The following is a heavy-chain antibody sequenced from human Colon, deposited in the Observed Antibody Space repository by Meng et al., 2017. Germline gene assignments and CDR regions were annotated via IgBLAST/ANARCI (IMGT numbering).Heavy chain of an antibody. Sequence: APLQAPCPVLENPSRPLSPPSTVSGGSIPSGDWWSWVRQTPGKGLEWIGETYQNGRPNYNPSLKSRVTISVAKSKNQFSLNMTSVTAADTAVYYCAREVVVAGTRNWLDPWGQGILVTVSS. CDR1: GGSIPSGDW. J-gene: IGHJ5*02. V-gene: IGHV4-4*02. CDR2: TYQNGRP. D-gene: IGHD6-19*01. CDR3: AREVVVAGTRNWLDP.